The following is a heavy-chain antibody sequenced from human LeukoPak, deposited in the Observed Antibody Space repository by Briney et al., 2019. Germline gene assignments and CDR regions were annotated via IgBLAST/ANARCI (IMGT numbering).Heavy chain of an antibody. J-gene: IGHJ4*02. V-gene: IGHV3-9*01. D-gene: IGHD6-6*01. CDR3: AKVASS. Sequence: GGSLRLSCAASGFTFDDYAMHWVRQAPGKGLEWVSGISWNSGSIGYADSVKGRFTISRDNAKNSLYLQMNSLRAEDTALHYCAKVASSWGQGTLVTVSS. CDR1: GFTFDDYA. CDR2: ISWNSGSI.